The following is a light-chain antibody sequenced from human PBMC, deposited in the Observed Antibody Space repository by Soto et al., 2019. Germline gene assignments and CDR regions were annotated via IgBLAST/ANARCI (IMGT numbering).Light chain of an antibody. V-gene: IGKV1-12*01. J-gene: IGKJ1*01. CDR2: DAS. Sequence: DIQMTHSPSSMSASVGDRVTITCRASQGIRIRLDWYQQKPGKAPKLLICDASSLQSGVPSRVSGNRSGTDCTLTISRLQPEDFATYYGQQANSFPWTFGQGTKVEI. CDR3: QQANSFPWT. CDR1: QGIRIR.